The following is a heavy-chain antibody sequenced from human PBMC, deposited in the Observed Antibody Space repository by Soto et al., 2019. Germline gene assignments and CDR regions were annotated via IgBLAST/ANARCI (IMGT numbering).Heavy chain of an antibody. CDR2: ISGRGGTI. D-gene: IGHD2-8*02. CDR1: GFIFSSYA. CDR3: TRGSSSGAFDY. J-gene: IGHJ4*02. Sequence: EVQLLESGGDLLQPGGSLRLSCEASGFIFSSYAMGWVRQAPGKGLEWVSAISGRGGTIYYADSVKGRFTISRDNSKNTLYLQMNTLRGQDSALYYCTRGSSSGAFDYWGQGALVTFSS. V-gene: IGHV3-23*01.